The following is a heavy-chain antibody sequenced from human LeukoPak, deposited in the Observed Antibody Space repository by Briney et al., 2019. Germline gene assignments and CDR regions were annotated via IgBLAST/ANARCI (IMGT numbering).Heavy chain of an antibody. Sequence: GGSLRLPCAASGFTFSSYAMSWVRQAPGKGLEWVSAISGSGGSTYYADSVKGRFTISRDNSKNTLYLQMNSLRAEDTAVYYCAKGVWDLRQRSLGYFDYWGQGTLVTVSS. D-gene: IGHD3-16*01. V-gene: IGHV3-23*01. CDR3: AKGVWDLRQRSLGYFDY. CDR1: GFTFSSYA. CDR2: ISGSGGST. J-gene: IGHJ4*02.